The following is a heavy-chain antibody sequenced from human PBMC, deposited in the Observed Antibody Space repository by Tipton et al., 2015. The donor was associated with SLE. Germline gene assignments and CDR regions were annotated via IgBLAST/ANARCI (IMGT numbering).Heavy chain of an antibody. J-gene: IGHJ4*02. V-gene: IGHV4-30-4*01. CDR2: IYYSGST. CDR1: GGSISSGDYY. D-gene: IGHD6-6*01. Sequence: LRLSCTVSGGSISSGDYYWSWIRQPPGKGLEWIGYIYYSGSTYYNPSLRSRVTISVDTSKNQFSLKLSSVTAADTAVYYCARVDYSSSSYDYWGQGTLVTVSS. CDR3: ARVDYSSSSYDY.